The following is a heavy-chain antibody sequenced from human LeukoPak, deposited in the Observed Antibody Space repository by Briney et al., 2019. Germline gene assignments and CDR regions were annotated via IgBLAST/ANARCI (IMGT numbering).Heavy chain of an antibody. D-gene: IGHD6-6*01. V-gene: IGHV3-30*02. CDR2: IRYDGSNK. CDR3: AKDSPIAARRGRDLDY. J-gene: IGHJ4*02. Sequence: GGSLRLSCAASGFTFSSYGMHWVRQAPGKGLEWVAFIRYDGSNKYYADSVKGRFTISRDNSKNTLYLQMNSLRAEDTAVYYCAKDSPIAARRGRDLDYWGQGTLVTVSS. CDR1: GFTFSSYG.